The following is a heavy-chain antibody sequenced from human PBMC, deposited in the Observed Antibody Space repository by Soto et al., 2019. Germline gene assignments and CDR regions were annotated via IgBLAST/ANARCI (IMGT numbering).Heavy chain of an antibody. V-gene: IGHV1-3*04. CDR1: GYTFTLYA. J-gene: IGHJ4*02. Sequence: ASVKVSCKTSGYTFTLYALHWVRQAPGQRLEWMGWINTGNGNTKYSQRFQGRVTMSRDTSASTAYMELSSLTSEDTAVYYCAKLGGGYIFGPYLDYWGQGTLVTVSS. CDR2: INTGNGNT. D-gene: IGHD5-18*01. CDR3: AKLGGGYIFGPYLDY.